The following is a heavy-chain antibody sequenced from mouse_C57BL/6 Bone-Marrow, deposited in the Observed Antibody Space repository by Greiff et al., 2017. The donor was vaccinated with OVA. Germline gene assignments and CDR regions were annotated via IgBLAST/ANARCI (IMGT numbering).Heavy chain of an antibody. J-gene: IGHJ1*03. D-gene: IGHD2-5*01. Sequence: VQLQQPGAELVKPGASVKMSCKASGYTFTSYWITWVKQRPGQGLEWIGDIYPGSGSTNYNEKFKSKATLTVDTSSSTAYMQLSSLTSEDSAVYYCAREPLGYSNYVYWCFDVWGTGTTVTVSS. CDR1: GYTFTSYW. CDR2: IYPGSGST. CDR3: AREPLGYSNYVYWCFDV. V-gene: IGHV1-55*01.